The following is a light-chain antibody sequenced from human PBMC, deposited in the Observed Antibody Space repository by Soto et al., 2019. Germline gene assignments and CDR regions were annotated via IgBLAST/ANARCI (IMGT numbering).Light chain of an antibody. Sequence: QLVLTQPPSVSGAPGQSVTISCTGTSGNIGAGYDVHWYQQPPGSTPKLLIYNNGNRPSGVPDRFSGFKSGASASLTITGLQAEDEADYYCHSYDSSLGGARVFGGGTKLTVL. J-gene: IGLJ3*02. V-gene: IGLV1-40*01. CDR2: NNG. CDR3: HSYDSSLGGARV. CDR1: SGNIGAGYD.